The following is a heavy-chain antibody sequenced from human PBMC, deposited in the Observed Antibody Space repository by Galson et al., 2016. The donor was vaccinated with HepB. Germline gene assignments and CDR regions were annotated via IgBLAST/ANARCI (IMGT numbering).Heavy chain of an antibody. CDR3: ARGYLNYFEH. CDR2: ISWNSGNI. J-gene: IGHJ4*02. CDR1: GFTFDDYA. D-gene: IGHD2-15*01. V-gene: IGHV3-9*01. Sequence: SLRLSCAASGFTFDDYAMHWVRQAPGKGLEWVSSISWNSGNIGHADSVKGRFSISRDNAKNSLYLQMNSLRAEDTALYYCARGYLNYFEHWGQGTLVTVSS.